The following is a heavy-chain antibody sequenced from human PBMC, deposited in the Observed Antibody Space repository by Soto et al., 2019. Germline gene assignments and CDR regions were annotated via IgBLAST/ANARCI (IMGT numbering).Heavy chain of an antibody. CDR2: ISYDGSNK. V-gene: IGHV3-30*18. CDR1: GFTFSSYG. CDR3: AKDRDSSGWFSGYYYGVDV. D-gene: IGHD6-19*01. Sequence: GGSLRLSCAASGFTFSSYGMHWVRQAPGKRLKWVALISYDGSNKYYADSVKGRFTISRDNSKNTLSLQVSSLRPEDTAVYYCAKDRDSSGWFSGYYYGVDVWGQGTTVTVSS. J-gene: IGHJ6*02.